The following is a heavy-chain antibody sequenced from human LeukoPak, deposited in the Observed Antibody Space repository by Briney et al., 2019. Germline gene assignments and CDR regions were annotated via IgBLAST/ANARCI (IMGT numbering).Heavy chain of an antibody. J-gene: IGHJ4*02. D-gene: IGHD3-9*01. Sequence: PSETLSLTCTVSGGSISSGDYYWSWIRQPPGKGLEWIGYIYYSGSTYYNPSLKSRVTISVDTSKNQFSLKLSSVTAADTAVYYCASSPAYYDILTGYLKPYYFDYWGQGTLVTVSS. CDR1: GGSISSGDYY. CDR3: ASSPAYYDILTGYLKPYYFDY. CDR2: IYYSGST. V-gene: IGHV4-30-4*08.